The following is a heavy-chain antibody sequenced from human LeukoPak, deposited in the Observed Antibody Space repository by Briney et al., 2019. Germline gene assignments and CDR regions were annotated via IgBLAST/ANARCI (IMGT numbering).Heavy chain of an antibody. CDR2: IHPNIGGP. CDR3: ARKMVRGVLTRGNWCDP. CDR1: EYIFTSYE. D-gene: IGHD3-10*01. J-gene: IGHJ5*02. Sequence: GASLSVSCKAAEYIFTSYEIHSVRQAPGQGLGRMGGIHPNIGGPNESQQFQGRVAMTRDTSITTTYMELSRLTSDDTAVYYCARKMVRGVLTRGNWCDPWGQGTLVSVSS. V-gene: IGHV1-2*02.